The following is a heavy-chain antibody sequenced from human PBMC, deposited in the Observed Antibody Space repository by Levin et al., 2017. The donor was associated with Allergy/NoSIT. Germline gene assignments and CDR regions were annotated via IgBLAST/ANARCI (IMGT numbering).Heavy chain of an antibody. Sequence: GGSLRLSCAASEFTFSSYAMSWVRQGPGKGLEWVSSISTSGGSTYYADSVKGRFTISRDNSKNTLYLQMNSLRVEDTALYYCAKARTTVTRNVDYWGQGTMVTVSS. CDR3: AKARTTVTRNVDY. J-gene: IGHJ4*02. V-gene: IGHV3-23*01. CDR1: EFTFSSYA. CDR2: ISTSGGST. D-gene: IGHD4-17*01.